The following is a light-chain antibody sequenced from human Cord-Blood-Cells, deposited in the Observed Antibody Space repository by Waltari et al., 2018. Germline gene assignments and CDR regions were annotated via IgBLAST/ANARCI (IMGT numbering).Light chain of an antibody. CDR1: QSISSY. J-gene: IGKJ3*01. CDR3: QQSYSTPFT. CDR2: AAS. V-gene: IGKV1-39*01. Sequence: DIQMTQSPSSLSASVGDRVTITCRAGQSISSYLNWYQQKQGKAPKLLIYAASSLQSGVPSRFSGSGSGTDVTLTISSLQPEDFATYYCQQSYSTPFTFGPGTKVDIK.